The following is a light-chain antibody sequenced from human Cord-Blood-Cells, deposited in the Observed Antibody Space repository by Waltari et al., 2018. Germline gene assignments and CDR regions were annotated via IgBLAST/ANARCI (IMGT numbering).Light chain of an antibody. CDR3: QQYNSYSPT. V-gene: IGKV1-5*01. CDR1: QSISSW. J-gene: IGKJ2*01. Sequence: DIQMTQSPSTQSASVGDRVTITCRASQSISSWLAWYQQKPGKAPKLLIYDASSLESGVPSRFSGSGSGTEFTLTISSLQPDDFATYYCQQYNSYSPTFGRGTKLEIK. CDR2: DAS.